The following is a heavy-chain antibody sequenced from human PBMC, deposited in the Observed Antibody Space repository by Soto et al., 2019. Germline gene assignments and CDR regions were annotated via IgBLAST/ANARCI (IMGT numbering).Heavy chain of an antibody. Sequence: QVQLVQSGAEVKKPGSSVKVSCKASGGTFSSYAISWVRQAPGQGLEWMGGIIPIFGTANYAQKFQGRVTITADESTSTAYMELSSLRSEDTAVYYCARDQSITIFGVVTPGSLRYWGQGTLVTVSS. J-gene: IGHJ4*02. CDR3: ARDQSITIFGVVTPGSLRY. D-gene: IGHD3-3*01. V-gene: IGHV1-69*01. CDR1: GGTFSSYA. CDR2: IIPIFGTA.